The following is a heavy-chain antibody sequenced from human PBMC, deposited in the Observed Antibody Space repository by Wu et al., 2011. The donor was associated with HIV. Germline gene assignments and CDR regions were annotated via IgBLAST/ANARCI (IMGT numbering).Heavy chain of an antibody. CDR2: INPNSGGT. D-gene: IGHD5-18*01. CDR3: ARDRRGDVDTAMVTRELDY. CDR1: GYTFTGYY. V-gene: IGHV1-2*02. J-gene: IGHJ4*02. Sequence: QVQLVQSGAEVKKPGASVKVSCKASGYTFTGYYMHWVRQAPGQGLEWMGWINPNSGGTNYAQKFQGRVTMTRDTSISTAYMELSSLRSEDTAVYYCARDRRGDVDTAMVTRELDYWGQGNPGHRLL.